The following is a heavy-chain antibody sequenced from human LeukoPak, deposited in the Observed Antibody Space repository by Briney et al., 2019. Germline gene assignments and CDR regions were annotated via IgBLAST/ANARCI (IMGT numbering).Heavy chain of an antibody. CDR3: ARDGNYYDSSGYYQDAFDI. V-gene: IGHV3-48*03. CDR1: GFTFSTHE. CDR2: ISSSGNTI. D-gene: IGHD3-22*01. Sequence: GGSLRLSCAASGFTFSTHEMNWVRQAPGKGLEWVSYISSSGNTIYHADSVKGRFTISRDNAKNSLHLQMNSLRAEDTAVYYCARDGNYYDSSGYYQDAFDIWGQGTMVTVSS. J-gene: IGHJ3*02.